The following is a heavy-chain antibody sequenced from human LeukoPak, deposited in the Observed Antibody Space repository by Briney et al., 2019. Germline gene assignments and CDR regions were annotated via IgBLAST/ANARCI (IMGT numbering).Heavy chain of an antibody. CDR1: GDSISSNKW. CDR3: ASQLAVAGRGVDY. CDR2: IYHTGST. V-gene: IGHV4-4*01. D-gene: IGHD6-19*01. J-gene: IGHJ4*02. Sequence: TGTLSLTCALSGDSISSNKWWNWVRQPPGKGLEWIGDIYHTGSTNYNPSLKNRVTISVDKSKNQFSLKLSSVTAADTAVYFCASQLAVAGRGVDYWGQGTLVTVSS.